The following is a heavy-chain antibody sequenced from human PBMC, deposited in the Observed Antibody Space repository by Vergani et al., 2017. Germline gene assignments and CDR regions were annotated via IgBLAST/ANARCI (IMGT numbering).Heavy chain of an antibody. V-gene: IGHV1-69*01. CDR3: ARADVVRGPPSTLKDHFYRSMDV. CDR1: GNIFSTYA. D-gene: IGHD1-14*01. CDR2: IIPTFGTP. Sequence: QVQLVQSGAEVKKPGSSVKVSCKASGNIFSTYALTWVRQAPGQGLEWMGGIIPTFGTPTYAQSFQGRVTITADESTRTAYMELNSLRFEDTGVYYCARADVVRGPPSTLKDHFYRSMDVWGNGTTITVSS. J-gene: IGHJ6*03.